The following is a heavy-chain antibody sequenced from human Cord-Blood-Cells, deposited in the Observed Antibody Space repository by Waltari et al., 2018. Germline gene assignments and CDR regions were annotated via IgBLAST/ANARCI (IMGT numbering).Heavy chain of an antibody. J-gene: IGHJ1*01. Sequence: QVQLQESGPGLVKPSETLSLPCAVSGYSISSGYYWGWIRQPPEKRLEWIGSIYHSGSTYYNPSLKSRVTISVDTSKNQFSLKLSSVTAADTAVYYCARLGGRYCSSTSCYEYFQHWGQGTLVTVSS. D-gene: IGHD2-2*01. CDR1: GYSISSGYY. CDR2: IYHSGST. V-gene: IGHV4-38-2*01. CDR3: ARLGGRYCSSTSCYEYFQH.